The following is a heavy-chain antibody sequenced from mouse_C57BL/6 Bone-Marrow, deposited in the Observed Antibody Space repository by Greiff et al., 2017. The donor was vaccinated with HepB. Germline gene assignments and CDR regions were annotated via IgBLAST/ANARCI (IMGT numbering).Heavy chain of an antibody. CDR2: IRSKSNNYAT. CDR3: VRHPRYYGSSWFAY. CDR1: GFSFNTYA. J-gene: IGHJ3*01. Sequence: EVKLMESGGGLVQPKGSLKLSCAASGFSFNTYAMNWVRQAPGKGLEWVARIRSKSNNYATYYADSVKDRFTISRDDSESMLYLQMNNLKTEDTAMYYCVRHPRYYGSSWFAYWGQGTLVTVSA. D-gene: IGHD1-1*01. V-gene: IGHV10-1*01.